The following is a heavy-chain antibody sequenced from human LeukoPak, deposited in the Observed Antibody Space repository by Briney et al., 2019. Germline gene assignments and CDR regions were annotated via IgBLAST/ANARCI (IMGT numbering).Heavy chain of an antibody. D-gene: IGHD6-6*01. V-gene: IGHV1-69*05. CDR2: IIPIFGTA. Sequence: SVKVSCKASGGTFSSYAISWVRQAPGQGLEWMGRIIPIFGTANYAQKFQGGVTITTDEPTSTAYMELSSLRSEDTAVYYCARDGQEYSSSSFWFDPWGQGTLVTVSS. CDR3: ARDGQEYSSSSFWFDP. J-gene: IGHJ5*02. CDR1: GGTFSSYA.